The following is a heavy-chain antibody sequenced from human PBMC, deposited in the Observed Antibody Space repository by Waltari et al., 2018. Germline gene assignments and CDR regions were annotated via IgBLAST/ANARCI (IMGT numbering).Heavy chain of an antibody. CDR2: IYYSGST. CDR1: GGSISSSSYY. CDR3: ARLYDSSGYRDY. J-gene: IGHJ4*02. V-gene: IGHV4-39*07. Sequence: QLQLQESGPGLVKPSETLSLTCTVSGGSISSSSYYWGWIRKPPGKGLEWIGSIYYSGSTYYDPSLKSRVTISVDTSKTQFYLKLSSVTAADTAVYYCARLYDSSGYRDYWGQGTLVTVSS. D-gene: IGHD3-22*01.